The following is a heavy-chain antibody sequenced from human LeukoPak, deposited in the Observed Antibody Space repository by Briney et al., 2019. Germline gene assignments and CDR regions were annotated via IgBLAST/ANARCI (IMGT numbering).Heavy chain of an antibody. V-gene: IGHV3-30*18. CDR1: GFTFSSYG. J-gene: IGHJ4*02. D-gene: IGHD3-3*01. CDR2: ISYDGSNK. CDR3: AKDGIFGVVLDYFDY. Sequence: GGSLRLSCAASGFTFSSYGMHWVRQAPGKGLEWVAVISYDGSNKYYADSVKGRFTISRDNSKNTLYLQMNSLRVEDTAVYYCAKDGIFGVVLDYFDYGGQGTLVTVSS.